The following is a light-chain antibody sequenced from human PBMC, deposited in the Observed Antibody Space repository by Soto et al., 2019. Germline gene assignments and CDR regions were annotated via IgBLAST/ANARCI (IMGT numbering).Light chain of an antibody. CDR3: AAWDGSLSAWV. J-gene: IGLJ3*02. CDR2: RND. Sequence: QSVLTQPPSTTGTXXQRVTXXCSGRTSNIGYNFVYWYQHLPGTAPKLLIYRNDERPSGVPDRFSGSKSGTSASLAISGLRSEDEADYYCAAWDGSLSAWVFGGGTKVTVL. V-gene: IGLV1-47*01. CDR1: TSNIGYNF.